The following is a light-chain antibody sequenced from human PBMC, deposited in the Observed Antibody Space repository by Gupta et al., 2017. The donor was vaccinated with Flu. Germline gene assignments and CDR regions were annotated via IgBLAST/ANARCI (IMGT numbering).Light chain of an antibody. CDR3: SSYAGSNNFV. J-gene: IGLJ1*01. Sequence: QSALTQPTSASGSPGQSVPISCPGTSSDVGGYNYVSWYQQHPGKAPKLMIYEVSKRPSGVPDRFSGSKSGNTASLTVSGLQAEDEADYYCSSYAGSNNFVFGAGTKVTVL. CDR2: EVS. CDR1: SSDVGGYNY. V-gene: IGLV2-8*01.